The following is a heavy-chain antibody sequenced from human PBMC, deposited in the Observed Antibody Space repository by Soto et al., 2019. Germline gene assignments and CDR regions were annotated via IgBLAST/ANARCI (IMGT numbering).Heavy chain of an antibody. CDR2: INHSGST. J-gene: IGHJ4*02. V-gene: IGHV4-34*01. D-gene: IGHD2-15*01. CDR3: ATLGGPKGGFDY. CDR1: GGSFSGYY. Sequence: PSETLSLTCAVYGGSFSGYYWSWIRQPPGKGLEWIGEINHSGSTNYNPSLKSRVTISVDTSKNQFSLKLSSVTAADTAVYYCATLGGPKGGFDYWGQGTLVTVSS.